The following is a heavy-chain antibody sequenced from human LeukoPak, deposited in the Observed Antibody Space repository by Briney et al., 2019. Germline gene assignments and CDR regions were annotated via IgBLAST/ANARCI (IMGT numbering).Heavy chain of an antibody. J-gene: IGHJ4*02. V-gene: IGHV4-39*07. Sequence: PSETLSLTCTVSGGSISSSSYYWGWIRQPPGKGLEWIGSIYYSGSTYYNPSLKSRVTISVDTSKNQFSLKLSSVTAADTAVYYCARVVVPAAAFDYWGQGTLVTVSS. D-gene: IGHD2-2*01. CDR3: ARVVVPAAAFDY. CDR1: GGSISSSSYY. CDR2: IYYSGST.